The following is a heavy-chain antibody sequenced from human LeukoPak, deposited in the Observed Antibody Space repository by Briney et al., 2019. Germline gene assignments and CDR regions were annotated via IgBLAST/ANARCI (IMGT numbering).Heavy chain of an antibody. CDR2: ISYDGSNK. J-gene: IGHJ4*02. CDR3: AKQLGYCSDGSCYFPY. V-gene: IGHV3-30-3*02. CDR1: GSTFSSYA. Sequence: PGGSLRLSCAASGSTFSSYAMHWVRQAPGKGLEWVAVISYDGSNKYYADSVQGRFTISRDNSKSTLCLQMNSLRAEDTAVYYCAKQLGYCSDGSCYFPYWGQGTLVTVSS. D-gene: IGHD2-15*01.